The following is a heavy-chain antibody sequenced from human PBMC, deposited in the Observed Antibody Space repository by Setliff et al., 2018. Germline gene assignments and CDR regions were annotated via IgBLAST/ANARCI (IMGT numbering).Heavy chain of an antibody. Sequence: PGESLKISCAASGFTFSRSAIHWVRQASGKGLEWVGRVRSRINNFATAYDASVKGRFIISRDDSKNTAYLQMNSLKTEDTAVYYCASDIHNDYDYFDYWGQGILVTVSS. D-gene: IGHD4-17*01. J-gene: IGHJ4*02. CDR2: VRSRINNFAT. CDR3: ASDIHNDYDYFDY. CDR1: GFTFSRSA. V-gene: IGHV3-73*01.